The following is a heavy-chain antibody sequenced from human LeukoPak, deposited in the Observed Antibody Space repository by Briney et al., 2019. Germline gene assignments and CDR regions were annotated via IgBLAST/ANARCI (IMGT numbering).Heavy chain of an antibody. Sequence: GGSLRLSCAASGFTLNNYCMHWVRQAPSKGREWVAAISYEGSDKYYADSVRDRFTISRDSSKHTLYLQMNSLIADDTSLYYCATGRPRDTVLVPAPTFAYCGQGTLVTVPS. CDR1: GFTLNNYC. CDR2: ISYEGSDK. J-gene: IGHJ1*01. CDR3: ATGRPRDTVLVPAPTFAY. V-gene: IGHV3-33*05. D-gene: IGHD5-18*01.